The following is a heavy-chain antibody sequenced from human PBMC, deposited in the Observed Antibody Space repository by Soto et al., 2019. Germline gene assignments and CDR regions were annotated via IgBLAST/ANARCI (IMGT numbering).Heavy chain of an antibody. CDR2: IYYSGST. Sequence: PSETLSLTCTVSGGSISSGGYYWSWIRQHPGKGLEWIGYIYYSGSTYYKPSLKSRVTISVDTSKNQFSLKLSSVTAADTAVYYCARTRGGNSHDDFDRWGQGTMVTV. CDR1: GGSISSGGYY. D-gene: IGHD2-21*02. J-gene: IGHJ3*02. V-gene: IGHV4-31*03. CDR3: ARTRGGNSHDDFDR.